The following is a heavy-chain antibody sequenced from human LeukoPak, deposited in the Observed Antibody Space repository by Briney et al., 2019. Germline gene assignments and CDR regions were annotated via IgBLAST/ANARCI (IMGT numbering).Heavy chain of an antibody. J-gene: IGHJ4*02. CDR2: IYYSGST. CDR1: SGSISTSSYY. V-gene: IGHV4-39*07. CDR3: ARGMLARPFDY. Sequence: PSETLSLTCTVSSGSISTSSYYWGWIRQPPGKGLEWIGSIYYSGSTYYNPSLKSRVTISVDTSKNQFSLKLYSVTAADTAFYYCARGMLARPFDYWGQGTLVTVSS. D-gene: IGHD3-10*02.